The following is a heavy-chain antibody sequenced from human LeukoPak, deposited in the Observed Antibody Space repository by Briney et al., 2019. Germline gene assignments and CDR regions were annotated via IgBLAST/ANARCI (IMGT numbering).Heavy chain of an antibody. CDR3: EGSPYRTGWYPFGCYYYYYYVDV. Sequence: GASVKVSCKASGGTFSSYAISWVRQAPGQGLEWMGGIIPIFGTANYAQKFQGRVTITTDESTSTAYMELSRLRSEDTAVYYCEGSPYRTGWYPFGCYYYYYYVDVWGKGTTVTVSS. CDR2: IIPIFGTA. V-gene: IGHV1-69*05. J-gene: IGHJ6*03. D-gene: IGHD6-19*01. CDR1: GGTFSSYA.